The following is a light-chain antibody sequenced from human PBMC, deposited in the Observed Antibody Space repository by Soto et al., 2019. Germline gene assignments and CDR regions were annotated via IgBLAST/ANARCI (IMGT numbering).Light chain of an antibody. CDR2: DAS. CDR3: QQYNSYSQT. J-gene: IGKJ1*01. V-gene: IGKV1-5*01. CDR1: QSISSW. Sequence: DIQMTQSPSSLSASVGDRVTITCRASQSISSWLAWYRHKPGKAAQLLIDDASRLESGVPSRFSGSGSGTEFTLTISSLQPDDFATYYCQQYNSYSQTFGQGTKVDI.